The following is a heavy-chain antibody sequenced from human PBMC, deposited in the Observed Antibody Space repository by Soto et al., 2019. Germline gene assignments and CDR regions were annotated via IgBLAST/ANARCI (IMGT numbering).Heavy chain of an antibody. Sequence: PGGSLRLSCAASGFTFSSYTMTWVRQAPGKGLEWVSGIIGNGGSTYYADSVKGRFTISRDNSKNTLYVQMNSLRAEDTAVYYCAKTGSIWYWYFDLWGRGTLVTVSS. D-gene: IGHD6-13*01. J-gene: IGHJ2*01. CDR2: IIGNGGST. V-gene: IGHV3-23*01. CDR3: AKTGSIWYWYFDL. CDR1: GFTFSSYT.